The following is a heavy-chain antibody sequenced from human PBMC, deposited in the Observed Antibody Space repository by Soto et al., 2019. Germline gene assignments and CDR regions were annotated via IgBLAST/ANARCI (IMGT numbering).Heavy chain of an antibody. CDR2: ISSDGSNS. V-gene: IGHV3-30-3*01. D-gene: IGHD5-18*01. CDR1: GFTFSSYI. J-gene: IGHJ3*01. Sequence: GGSLRLSCAASGFTFSSYIMHWVRQAPGKGLEWVAAISSDGSNSGSLDSVRGRFSISRDNSDNTLYLQMTSLSPEDSAVYFCARDRIQLWFCVGAFDVWGHGTMVTVSS. CDR3: ARDRIQLWFCVGAFDV.